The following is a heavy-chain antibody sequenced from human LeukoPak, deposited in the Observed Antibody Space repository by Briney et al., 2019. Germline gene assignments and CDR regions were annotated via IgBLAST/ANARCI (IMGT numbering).Heavy chain of an antibody. J-gene: IGHJ6*02. D-gene: IGHD3-3*01. CDR1: GGSISSYY. CDR2: IYYSGST. V-gene: IGHV4-59*08. Sequence: SETLSLTCTVSGGSISSYYWSWIRQPPGKGLEWIGYIYYSGSTNYNPSLKSRVTISVDTSKNQFSLKLSSVTAADTAVYYCARRSIFGGPYYYYGMDVWGQGITVTVSS. CDR3: ARRSIFGGPYYYYGMDV.